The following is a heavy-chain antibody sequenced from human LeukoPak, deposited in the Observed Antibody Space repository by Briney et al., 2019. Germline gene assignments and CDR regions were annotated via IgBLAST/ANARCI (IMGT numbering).Heavy chain of an antibody. Sequence: ASVKVSCKASGGTFSSYAISWVRQAPGQGLEWMGGIIPIFATSNYAQKFQGRVTITTDKSTTTAYMELSSLRSEDTAVYYCASGGSSYYYYYHYMDVWGKGTTVTVSS. CDR1: GGTFSSYA. CDR2: IIPIFATS. J-gene: IGHJ6*03. V-gene: IGHV1-69*05. CDR3: ASGGSSYYYYYHYMDV. D-gene: IGHD4-23*01.